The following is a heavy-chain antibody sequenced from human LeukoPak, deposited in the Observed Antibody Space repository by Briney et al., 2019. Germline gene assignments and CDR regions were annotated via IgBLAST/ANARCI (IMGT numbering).Heavy chain of an antibody. D-gene: IGHD3-10*01. CDR1: VYTFTSYY. CDR3: ARLMVRGVSPCGMDV. J-gene: IGHJ6*02. V-gene: IGHV1-46*01. CDR2: INPSGGST. Sequence: GASVKVSCKASVYTFTSYYMHWVRQAPGQGLEWMGIINPSGGSTCYAQKFQGRVTMTRDTSTSTVYMELSSLRSEDTAVYYCARLMVRGVSPCGMDVWGQGTTVTVSS.